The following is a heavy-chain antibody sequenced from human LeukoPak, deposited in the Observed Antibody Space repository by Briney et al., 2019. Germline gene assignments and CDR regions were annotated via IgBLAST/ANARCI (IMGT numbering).Heavy chain of an antibody. CDR2: IKQDGSEK. CDR3: ARERQNKDFWSGGDY. D-gene: IGHD3-3*01. CDR1: GFLFDTNW. Sequence: GGSLRLSCAGSGFLFDTNWMTWVRQAPGKGLEWVATIKQDGSEKYYVDSVKGRFTISRDNAKNSLYLQMNNLRAEDTAVYYCARERQNKDFWSGGDYWGQGTLVTVSS. V-gene: IGHV3-7*01. J-gene: IGHJ4*02.